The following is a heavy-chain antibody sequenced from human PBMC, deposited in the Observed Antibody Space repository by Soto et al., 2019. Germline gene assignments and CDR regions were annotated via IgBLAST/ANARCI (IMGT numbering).Heavy chain of an antibody. CDR3: ARGAIYDFWSCYYFSYLDV. CDR2: IWYDGSNK. CDR1: GFTFSSYG. J-gene: IGHJ6*03. Sequence: QVQLVESGGGVVQPGRSLRLSCAASGFTFSSYGMHWVRQAPGKGLEWVAVIWYDGSNKYHADSVKGRFTISRDNSKNTLYLQMNSLRAEDTAVYYCARGAIYDFWSCYYFSYLDVWGKGTTVTVSS. V-gene: IGHV3-33*01. D-gene: IGHD3-3*01.